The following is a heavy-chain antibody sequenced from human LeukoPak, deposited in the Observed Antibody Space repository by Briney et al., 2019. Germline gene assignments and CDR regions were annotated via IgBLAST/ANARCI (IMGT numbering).Heavy chain of an antibody. J-gene: IGHJ4*02. CDR2: ISGSGGST. D-gene: IGHD3-22*01. CDR1: GFTFSSYA. Sequence: GGSLRLSCAASGFTFSSYAMSWVRQAPGKGLEWVSAISGSGGSTYYADSVKGRFTISRDNSKNTLYLQMNSLRAEDTAVYYCAKDRNFYDKSGYEYFYYWGQGTLVTVSS. V-gene: IGHV3-23*01. CDR3: AKDRNFYDKSGYEYFYY.